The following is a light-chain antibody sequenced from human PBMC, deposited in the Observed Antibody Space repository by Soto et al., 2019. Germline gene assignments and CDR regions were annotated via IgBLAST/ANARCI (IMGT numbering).Light chain of an antibody. Sequence: QSVLTQPPSVSGSPGQSVTISCTGTSSDVGSYNRVSWYQQPPGTAPKLIIYEVSNRPSGVPDRFSGSKSGNTASLTISGLQTEDEADYYCSSYTSSSTHVFGTGTKVTVL. CDR1: SSDVGSYNR. CDR3: SSYTSSSTHV. V-gene: IGLV2-18*02. CDR2: EVS. J-gene: IGLJ1*01.